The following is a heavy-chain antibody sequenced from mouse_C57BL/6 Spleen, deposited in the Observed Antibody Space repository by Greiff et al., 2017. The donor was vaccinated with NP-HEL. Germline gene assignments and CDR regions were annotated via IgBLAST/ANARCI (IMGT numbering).Heavy chain of an antibody. CDR1: GYAFSSSW. Sequence: QVQLKESGPELVKPGASVKISCKASGYAFSSSWMNWVKQRPGKGLEWIGRIYPGDGDTNYNGKFKGKATLTADKSSSTAYMQLSSLTSEDSAVYFCARSGTVLFDYWGQGTTLTVSS. V-gene: IGHV1-82*01. J-gene: IGHJ2*01. CDR3: ARSGTVLFDY. CDR2: IYPGDGDT. D-gene: IGHD1-1*01.